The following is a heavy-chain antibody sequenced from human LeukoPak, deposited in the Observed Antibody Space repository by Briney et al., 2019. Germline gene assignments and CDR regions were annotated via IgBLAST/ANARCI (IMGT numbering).Heavy chain of an antibody. CDR1: GYTFTSYG. CDR2: IIPIFGTA. J-gene: IGHJ4*02. CDR3: ARGGVCSGDSCYSIVKYSFDY. D-gene: IGHD2-15*01. Sequence: GASVKVSCKASGYTFTSYGISWVRQAPGQGLEWMGGIIPIFGTANYAQKFQGRVTITADESTSTAYMELSRLRSEDTAVYYCARGGVCSGDSCYSIVKYSFDYWGQGTVVTVSS. V-gene: IGHV1-69*13.